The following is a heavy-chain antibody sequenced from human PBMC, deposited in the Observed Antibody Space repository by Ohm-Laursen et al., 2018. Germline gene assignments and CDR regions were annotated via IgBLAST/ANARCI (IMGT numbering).Heavy chain of an antibody. D-gene: IGHD1-26*01. CDR3: ARSHSGTNGGKFDR. Sequence: SLRLSCAASAFTFSSYWMSWVRQAPGKGLEWMANIKQDGSEIYYVDSVKGRFTTSRDNAKSSLYLQMNSLRAEDTAVYYCARSHSGTNGGKFDRWGQGTLVTVSS. CDR2: IKQDGSEI. J-gene: IGHJ4*02. V-gene: IGHV3-7*01. CDR1: AFTFSSYW.